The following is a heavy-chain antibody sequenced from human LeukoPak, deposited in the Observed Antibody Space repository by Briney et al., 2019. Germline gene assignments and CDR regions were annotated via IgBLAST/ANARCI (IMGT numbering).Heavy chain of an antibody. D-gene: IGHD2-15*01. Sequence: PGGPLRLSCAASGFTFSSYAMSWVRQAPGKGLEWVSAISGSGGSTYYADSVKGRFTISRDNSKNTLYLQMNSLRAEDTAVYYCAKDGYCSGGSCYQVDYWGQGTLVTVSS. CDR1: GFTFSSYA. V-gene: IGHV3-23*01. CDR2: ISGSGGST. CDR3: AKDGYCSGGSCYQVDY. J-gene: IGHJ4*02.